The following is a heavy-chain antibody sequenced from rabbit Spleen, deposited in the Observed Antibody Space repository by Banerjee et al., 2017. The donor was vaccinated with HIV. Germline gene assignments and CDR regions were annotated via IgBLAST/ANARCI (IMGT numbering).Heavy chain of an antibody. Sequence: QSLEESGGDLVKPGASLTLTCTASGVSFSGDSYMCWVRQAQGKGLEWIACIDIGSSGFTYFASWAKGRFTISKTSSTTVTLQMTSLTAADTATYFCARDNNGYGITRLDLWGQGTLVTVS. D-gene: IGHD6-1*01. CDR2: IDIGSSGFT. CDR3: ARDNNGYGITRLDL. J-gene: IGHJ3*01. V-gene: IGHV1S40*01. CDR1: GVSFSGDSY.